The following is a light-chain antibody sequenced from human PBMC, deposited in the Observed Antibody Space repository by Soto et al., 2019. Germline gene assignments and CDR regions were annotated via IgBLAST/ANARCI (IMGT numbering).Light chain of an antibody. J-gene: IGKJ5*01. V-gene: IGKV1D-16*01. CDR3: QQYNSYST. CDR2: AVS. CDR1: QGINNW. Sequence: DIQMTQSPSSVSASVGDRVTITCRASQGINNWLAWYQQKPGKAPELLIYAVSYLQSGVPSRFSGSGSGTEFTLTISSLQPDDFATYYCQQYNSYSTFGQGTRLEIK.